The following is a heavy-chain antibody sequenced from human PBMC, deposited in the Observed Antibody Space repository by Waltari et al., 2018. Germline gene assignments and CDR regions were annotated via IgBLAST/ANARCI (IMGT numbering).Heavy chain of an antibody. D-gene: IGHD5-12*01. J-gene: IGHJ3*02. CDR2: LMYSGGVT. Sequence: EVQLLESGGGLVQPGGSLRLSCAASGVTISNSAMSWVRQAPGKGLEWVSLMYSGGVTYYADSVKGRFTISRDIAKNTLYLQMNSLRGEDTAVYYCATGRDGYNSAFDIWGQGTMVTVSS. V-gene: IGHV3-23*03. CDR3: ATGRDGYNSAFDI. CDR1: GVTISNSA.